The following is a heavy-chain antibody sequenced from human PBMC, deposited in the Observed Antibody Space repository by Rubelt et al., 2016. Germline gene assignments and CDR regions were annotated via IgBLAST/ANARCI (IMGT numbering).Heavy chain of an antibody. CDR2: IYYSGST. CDR3: ARFGYGSGSYGY. Sequence: QVQLQESGPGLVKPSETLSLTCTVSGGSISSYYWSWIRQPPGKGLEWIGYIYYSGSTNYNPSLKSRVTISVDTSKNQFSLKLSSVTAADTAVYYCARFGYGSGSYGYWGQGTLVTVSS. CDR1: GGSISSYY. J-gene: IGHJ4*02. V-gene: IGHV4-59*12. D-gene: IGHD3-10*01.